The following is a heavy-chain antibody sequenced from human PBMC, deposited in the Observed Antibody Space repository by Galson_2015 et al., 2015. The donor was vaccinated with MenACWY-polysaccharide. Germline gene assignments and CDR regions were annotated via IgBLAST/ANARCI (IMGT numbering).Heavy chain of an antibody. CDR3: VKDMSGPDDY. J-gene: IGHJ4*02. V-gene: IGHV3-74*01. Sequence: SLRLSCAASGFSFSHYWMHWVRQAPGAGLVWVSRINEGGTTLNYADSVKGRFTISRDNAKNTLYLQMNSLRPEDTALYYCVKDMSGPDDYWGQGALATVSS. D-gene: IGHD3-10*01. CDR1: GFSFSHYW. CDR2: INEGGTTL.